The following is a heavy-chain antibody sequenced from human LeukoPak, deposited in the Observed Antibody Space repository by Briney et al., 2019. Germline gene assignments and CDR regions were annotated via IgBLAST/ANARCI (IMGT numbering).Heavy chain of an antibody. J-gene: IGHJ6*03. CDR3: ARDGGYCSGGSCYPGKMIGYMDV. CDR1: GYTFTGYY. Sequence: ASVKVSCKASGYTFTGYYIHWVRQAPGQGLEWMGWINPNSGGTNYAQKFQGRVTMTRDTSISTAYMELSRLRSDDTAVYYCARDGGYCSGGSCYPGKMIGYMDVWGKGTTVTISS. V-gene: IGHV1-2*02. CDR2: INPNSGGT. D-gene: IGHD2-15*01.